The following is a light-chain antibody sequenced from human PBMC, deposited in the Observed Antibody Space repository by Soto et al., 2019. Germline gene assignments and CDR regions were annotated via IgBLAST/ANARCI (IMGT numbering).Light chain of an antibody. CDR3: QQYGSSPPWT. CDR1: QSVSSSY. Sequence: EIVLTQSPGTLSLSPGERATLSCRASQSVSSSYLAWYQQKPGQAPRLLIYGASSRATVIPDRFSGSGSGTYFTLTISRLEPEDFAVYYCQQYGSSPPWTFGQGTKVEIK. J-gene: IGKJ1*01. V-gene: IGKV3-20*01. CDR2: GAS.